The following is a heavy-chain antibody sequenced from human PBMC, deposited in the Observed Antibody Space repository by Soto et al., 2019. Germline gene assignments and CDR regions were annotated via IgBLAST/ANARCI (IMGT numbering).Heavy chain of an antibody. D-gene: IGHD1-26*01. Sequence: PGGSLRLSCAASGFTLSSYGMHWVRQAPGKGLEWVAVISYDGSNKYYADSVKGRFTISRDNSKSTLYLQMNSLRAEDTAVYYCAKDVVVGATTGLGDYYYYYGMDVWGQGTTVTVSS. J-gene: IGHJ6*02. CDR3: AKDVVVGATTGLGDYYYYYGMDV. V-gene: IGHV3-30*18. CDR1: GFTLSSYG. CDR2: ISYDGSNK.